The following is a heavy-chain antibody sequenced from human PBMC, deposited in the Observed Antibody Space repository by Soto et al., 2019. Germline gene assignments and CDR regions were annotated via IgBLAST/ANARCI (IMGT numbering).Heavy chain of an antibody. CDR1: GGTFSSYA. Sequence: PGASVKVSCKASGGTFSSYAISWVRQATGQGLEWMGGIIPIFGTANYAQKFQGRVTITADKSTSTAYMELSSLRSEDTAVYYCARAVVDVVVVATDAFDIWGQGTMVTVSS. CDR2: IIPIFGTA. CDR3: ARAVVDVVVVATDAFDI. J-gene: IGHJ3*02. V-gene: IGHV1-69*06. D-gene: IGHD2-15*01.